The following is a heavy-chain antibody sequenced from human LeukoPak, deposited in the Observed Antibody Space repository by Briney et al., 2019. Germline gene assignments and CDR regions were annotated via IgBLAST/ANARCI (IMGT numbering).Heavy chain of an antibody. D-gene: IGHD3-16*01. J-gene: IGHJ4*02. Sequence: SETLSLTCTVSGYSIGSGYYWGWIRQPPGKGLEWIGSIYYSGSTYYNPSLKSRVTISVDTSKNQFSLKLSSVTAADTAVYYCARDSQAGGRGRYFDYWGQGTLVTVSS. CDR1: GYSIGSGYY. CDR3: ARDSQAGGRGRYFDY. CDR2: IYYSGST. V-gene: IGHV4-38-2*02.